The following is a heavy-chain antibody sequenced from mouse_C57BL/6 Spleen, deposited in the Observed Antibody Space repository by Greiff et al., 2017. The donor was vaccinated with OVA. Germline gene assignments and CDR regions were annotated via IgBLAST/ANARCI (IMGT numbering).Heavy chain of an antibody. CDR2: IRSKSNNYAT. CDR3: VRRGYYGSSYFDV. J-gene: IGHJ1*03. D-gene: IGHD1-1*01. V-gene: IGHV10-1*01. Sequence: EVKLMESGGGLVQPKGSLKLSCAASGFSFNTYAMNWVRQAPGKGLEWVARIRSKSNNYATYYADSVKDRFTISRDDSESMLYLQMNNLKTEDTAMYYCVRRGYYGSSYFDVWGTGTTVTVSS. CDR1: GFSFNTYA.